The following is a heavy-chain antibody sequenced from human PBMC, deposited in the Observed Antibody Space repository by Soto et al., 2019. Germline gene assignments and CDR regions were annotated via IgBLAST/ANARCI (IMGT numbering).Heavy chain of an antibody. CDR1: GYTFTSYA. Sequence: ASVKVSCKASGYTFTSYAIHWVRQAPGQRLEWMGWINAGNGNTNYSQKLQGRVTMTRDTSASTAYMELRSLRPDDTAVYYCARGFRVAATRWWFDPWGQGTLVTVSS. CDR2: INAGNGNT. D-gene: IGHD2-15*01. CDR3: ARGFRVAATRWWFDP. J-gene: IGHJ5*02. V-gene: IGHV1-3*01.